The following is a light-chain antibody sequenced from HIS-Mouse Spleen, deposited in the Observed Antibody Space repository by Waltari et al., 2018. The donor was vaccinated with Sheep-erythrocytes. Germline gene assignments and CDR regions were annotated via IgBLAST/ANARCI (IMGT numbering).Light chain of an antibody. J-gene: IGLJ3*02. Sequence: QSVLTQPPSASGTPGQRVPISCSGRSSNIGSNTVNWYQQLPGTAPKLMIYEGSKRPSGVSNRFSGSKSGNTASLTISWLQAEDEADYYCCSYAGSSTPWVFGGGTKLTVL. CDR2: EGS. CDR1: SSNIGSNT. V-gene: IGLV1-44*01. CDR3: CSYAGSSTPWV.